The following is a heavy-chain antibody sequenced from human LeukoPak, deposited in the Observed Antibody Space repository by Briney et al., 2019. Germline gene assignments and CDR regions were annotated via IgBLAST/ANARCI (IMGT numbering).Heavy chain of an antibody. Sequence: PGASVKLSCTASGFTFSSYSMHWVRQAPGKGLEWISSINRSSSYIYYADSVKGRFTITRDNAKNSLYLQMNSLRSEDTAVYYCARHDQSRSWHPGRYGMDVWGQGTTVTVAS. CDR3: ARHDQSRSWHPGRYGMDV. J-gene: IGHJ6*02. D-gene: IGHD6-13*01. V-gene: IGHV3-21*01. CDR2: INRSSSYI. CDR1: GFTFSSYS.